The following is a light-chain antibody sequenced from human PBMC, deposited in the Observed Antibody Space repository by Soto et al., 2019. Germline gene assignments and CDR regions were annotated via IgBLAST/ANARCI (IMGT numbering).Light chain of an antibody. J-gene: IGLJ1*01. Sequence: QSALTQPASVSGSPGQSIAISCTGTSSDIGGYNYVSWYQQHPGKVPKLIISDVINRPSGVSDRFSGSKSGNTASLTISGLQAEDEADYYCCSFTSGTTRYVFGTGTK. CDR2: DVI. CDR1: SSDIGGYNY. V-gene: IGLV2-14*01. CDR3: CSFTSGTTRYV.